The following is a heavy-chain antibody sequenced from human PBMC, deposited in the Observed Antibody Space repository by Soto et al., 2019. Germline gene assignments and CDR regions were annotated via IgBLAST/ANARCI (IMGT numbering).Heavy chain of an antibody. D-gene: IGHD1-26*01. J-gene: IGHJ4*02. V-gene: IGHV1-18*04. Sequence: QVQLVQSGAEVRKPGASVKVSCKASNYTFTSYGISWVRQAPGQGREWMGWISVYYGNTNYAQKFQNRGTMTTDACTATAYLELRSLTSADTAGYYFARGAIKWEGGVFDFWGQGTLVTVSS. CDR3: ARGAIKWEGGVFDF. CDR2: ISVYYGNT. CDR1: NYTFTSYG.